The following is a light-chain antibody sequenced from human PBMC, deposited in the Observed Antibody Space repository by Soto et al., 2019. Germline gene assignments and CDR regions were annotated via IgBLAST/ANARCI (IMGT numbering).Light chain of an antibody. V-gene: IGKV1-27*01. Sequence: DIQMTQSPSSLSASVGDRVTITCRASQGIKKYVAWYQQKPGKVPKLLIYAASTLQSGVSSRFSGSGSGTEFTLTISSLQPDDFATYYCQQYNSYWTFGQGTKVDIK. CDR3: QQYNSYWT. CDR2: AAS. J-gene: IGKJ1*01. CDR1: QGIKKY.